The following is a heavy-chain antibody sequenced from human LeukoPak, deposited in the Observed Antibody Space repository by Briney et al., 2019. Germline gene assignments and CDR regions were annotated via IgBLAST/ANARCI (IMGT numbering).Heavy chain of an antibody. Sequence: GGSLRLSCAASGFTFSSYWMSWVRQAPGKGLEWVSSISSSSSYIYYADSVKGRFTISRDNAKNSLYLQMNSLRAEDTAVYYCARDASVTDLNWFDPWGQGTLVTVSS. CDR2: ISSSSSYI. CDR1: GFTFSSYW. V-gene: IGHV3-21*01. CDR3: ARDASVTDLNWFDP. J-gene: IGHJ5*02. D-gene: IGHD2-2*01.